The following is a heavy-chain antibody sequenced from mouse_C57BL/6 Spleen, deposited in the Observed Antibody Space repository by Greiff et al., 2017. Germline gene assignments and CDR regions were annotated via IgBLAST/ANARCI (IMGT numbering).Heavy chain of an antibody. CDR2: INPGSGGT. CDR1: GYAFTNYL. V-gene: IGHV1-54*01. J-gene: IGHJ2*01. CDR3: ARSGVYCGSSYDFDY. Sequence: QVHVKQSGAELVRPGTSVKVSCKASGYAFTNYLIEWVKQRPGQGLEWIGVINPGSGGTNYNEKFKGKATLTADKSSSTAYMQLSSLTSEDSAVYFCARSGVYCGSSYDFDYWGQGTTLTVSS. D-gene: IGHD1-1*01.